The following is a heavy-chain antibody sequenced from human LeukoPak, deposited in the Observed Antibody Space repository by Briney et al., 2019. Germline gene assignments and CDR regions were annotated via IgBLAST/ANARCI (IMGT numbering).Heavy chain of an antibody. CDR1: GFTFCSYW. CDR2: IKQDGSEK. CDR3: ARIPPPPATVTTDYFDY. J-gene: IGHJ4*02. D-gene: IGHD4-17*01. Sequence: GGSLRLSCAASGFTFCSYWMSWVRQAPGKGLEWVANIKQDGSEKYHVDSVKGRFTISRDNAKNSLYLQMNSLRAEDTAVYYCARIPPPPATVTTDYFDYWGQGTLVTVSS. V-gene: IGHV3-7*01.